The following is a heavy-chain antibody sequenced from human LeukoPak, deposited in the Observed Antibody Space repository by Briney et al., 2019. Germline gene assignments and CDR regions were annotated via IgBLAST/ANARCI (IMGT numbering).Heavy chain of an antibody. J-gene: IGHJ4*02. V-gene: IGHV3-30*18. CDR2: ISYDGSNK. CDR1: GFTFSSYG. Sequence: GGSLRLSCAASGFTFSSYGMHWVRQASGKGLEWVAVISYDGSNKYYADSVKGRFTISRDNSKNTLYLQMNSLRAEDTAVYYCAKDGIAAAGTLDYWGQGTLVTVSS. D-gene: IGHD6-13*01. CDR3: AKDGIAAAGTLDY.